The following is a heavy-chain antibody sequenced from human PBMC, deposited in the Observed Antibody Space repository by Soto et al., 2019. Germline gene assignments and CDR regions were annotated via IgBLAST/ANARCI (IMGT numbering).Heavy chain of an antibody. CDR1: GYSFTSYW. CDR2: IYPGDSDT. V-gene: IGHV5-51*01. Sequence: GESLKISCKGSGYSFTSYWIGWVRQMPGKGLEWMGIIYPGDSDTRYSPSFQGQVTISADKSISTAHLQWSSLKASDTAMYYCARTDTAMVYYYYYGMDVWGQGTTVTVSS. CDR3: ARTDTAMVYYYYYGMDV. D-gene: IGHD5-18*01. J-gene: IGHJ6*02.